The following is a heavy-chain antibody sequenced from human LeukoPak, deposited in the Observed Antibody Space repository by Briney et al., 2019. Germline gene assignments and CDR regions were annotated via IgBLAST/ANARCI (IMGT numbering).Heavy chain of an antibody. Sequence: GGSLRLSCAASGFTFSRNGMSWVRQAPGKGLEWVANIKQDGSGKYYVDSVKGRFTISRDNAKNSLYLQMNSLRAEDTAVYYCARDRSVLLWFGELSHWFDPWGQGTLVTVSS. V-gene: IGHV3-7*01. CDR2: IKQDGSGK. CDR1: GFTFSRNG. CDR3: ARDRSVLLWFGELSHWFDP. J-gene: IGHJ5*02. D-gene: IGHD3-10*01.